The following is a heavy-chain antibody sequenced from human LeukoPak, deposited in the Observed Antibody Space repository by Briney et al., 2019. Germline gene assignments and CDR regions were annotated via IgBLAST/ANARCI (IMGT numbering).Heavy chain of an antibody. D-gene: IGHD6-19*01. CDR2: ISSSSSYI. J-gene: IGHJ4*02. V-gene: IGHV3-21*01. CDR3: ASSSSGWYSSGFDY. Sequence: GGSLRLSCAASGFTFSSYSINWVRQAPGKGLEWVSSISSSSSYIFYADSVKGRFTISRDNSKNSLYLQMNSLRAEDTAVYYCASSSSGWYSSGFDYWGQGTLVTVSS. CDR1: GFTFSSYS.